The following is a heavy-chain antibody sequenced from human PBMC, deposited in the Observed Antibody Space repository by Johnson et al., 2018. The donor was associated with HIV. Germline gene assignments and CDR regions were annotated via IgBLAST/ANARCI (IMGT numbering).Heavy chain of an antibody. CDR3: ARVSNYYDSSNYAFDI. CDR2: SNWNGGST. V-gene: IGHV3-20*04. Sequence: MLLVESGGGVVRPGGSLRLSCAASGFTFNDYGMSWVRQAPGKGLEWVSGSNWNGGSTGYADSVKGRFTISRDNAKNSLYLQMNSLRAEDTALYYCARVSNYYDSSNYAFDIWGQGTMVTVSS. J-gene: IGHJ3*02. D-gene: IGHD3-22*01. CDR1: GFTFNDYG.